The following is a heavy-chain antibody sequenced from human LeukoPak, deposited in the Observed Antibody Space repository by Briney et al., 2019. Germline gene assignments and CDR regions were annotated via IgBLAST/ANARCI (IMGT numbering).Heavy chain of an antibody. Sequence: SETLSLTCTVSGGSISSSSYHWGWIRQPPGKGLEWIGSIYYSGSTYYNPSLKSRVTISVDTSKNQFSLKLSSVTAADTAVYYCARDRFLVVPPNYGMDVWGQGTTVTVSS. CDR1: GGSISSSSYH. CDR2: IYYSGST. CDR3: ARDRFLVVPPNYGMDV. J-gene: IGHJ6*02. D-gene: IGHD2-21*01. V-gene: IGHV4-39*07.